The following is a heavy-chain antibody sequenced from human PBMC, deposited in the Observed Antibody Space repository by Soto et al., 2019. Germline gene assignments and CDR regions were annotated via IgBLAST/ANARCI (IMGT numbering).Heavy chain of an antibody. CDR1: GFTFTSSA. D-gene: IGHD6-13*01. V-gene: IGHV1-58*01. CDR2: IVVGSGNT. J-gene: IGHJ6*02. Sequence: SVKVSCKASGFTFTSSAVQWVRQARGQRLEWIGWIVVGSGNTNYAQKFQERVTITRDMSTSTAYMELSSLRSEDTAVYYCARSQGNQQLIYYYGMDVWGQGTTVTV. CDR3: ARSQGNQQLIYYYGMDV.